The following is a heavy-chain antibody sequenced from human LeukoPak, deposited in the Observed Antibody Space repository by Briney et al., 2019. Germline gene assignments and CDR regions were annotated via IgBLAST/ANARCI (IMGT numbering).Heavy chain of an antibody. V-gene: IGHV3-48*04. CDR3: ARGTVAGRNY. J-gene: IGHJ4*02. CDR2: ISRDSGIK. CDR1: GFIISGDS. Sequence: GGSLRLSCAASGFIISGDSMNWVRQAPGKGLEWIAYISRDSGIKYYADSVRGRFTISRDNAKNSLYLQMNSLRAEDTAVYYCARGTVAGRNYWGQGTLVTVSS. D-gene: IGHD6-19*01.